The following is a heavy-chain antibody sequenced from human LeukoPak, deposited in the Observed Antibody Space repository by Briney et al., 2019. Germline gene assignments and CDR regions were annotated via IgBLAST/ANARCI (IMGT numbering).Heavy chain of an antibody. Sequence: ASVKVSCKASGYTFTGYYTHWVRQAPGQGLEWMGWINPNSGGTNYAQKFQGRVTMTRDTSISTAYMELSRLRSDDTAVYYCARDVVPASNWFDPWGQGTLVTVSS. CDR2: INPNSGGT. J-gene: IGHJ5*02. CDR3: ARDVVPASNWFDP. CDR1: GYTFTGYY. D-gene: IGHD2-2*01. V-gene: IGHV1-2*02.